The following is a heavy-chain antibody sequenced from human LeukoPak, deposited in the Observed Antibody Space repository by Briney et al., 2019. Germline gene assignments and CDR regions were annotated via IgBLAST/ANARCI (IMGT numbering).Heavy chain of an antibody. V-gene: IGHV3-11*01. CDR2: ISSSGNTI. Sequence: GGSLRLSCAASGFTFSDYYMVWIRQAPGKGLEYVSYISSSGNTIYYTDSVKGRFTASRDNAKNSLYLQMNSLRAEDGAVYYCARQTRWLHSELDYWGQGTLVTVSS. CDR1: GFTFSDYY. CDR3: ARQTRWLHSELDY. J-gene: IGHJ4*02. D-gene: IGHD5-24*01.